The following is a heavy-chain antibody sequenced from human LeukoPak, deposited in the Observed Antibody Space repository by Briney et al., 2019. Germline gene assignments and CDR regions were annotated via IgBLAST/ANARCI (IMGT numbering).Heavy chain of an antibody. CDR2: INHSGST. CDR1: GGSFSGYY. V-gene: IGHV4-34*01. J-gene: IGHJ4*02. CDR3: ARGANYYDSSGYLLGRYFDY. Sequence: SETLSLTCAVYGGSFSGYYWSWIRQPPGKGLEWIGEINHSGSTNYNPSPKSRVTISVDTSKNQFSLKLSSVTAADTAVYYCARGANYYDSSGYLLGRYFDYWGQGTLVTVSS. D-gene: IGHD3-22*01.